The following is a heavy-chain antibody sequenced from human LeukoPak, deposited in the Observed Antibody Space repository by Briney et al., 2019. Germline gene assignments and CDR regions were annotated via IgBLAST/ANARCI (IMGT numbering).Heavy chain of an antibody. V-gene: IGHV5-10-1*01. J-gene: IGHJ4*02. CDR3: AIKGYYGDYYFDY. CDR2: IDPSDSYT. D-gene: IGHD4-17*01. CDR1: GYSFTSYW. Sequence: GESLKISCKGSGYSFTSYWISWVRQMPGKGLEWMGRIDPSDSYTNYSPSFQGHVTISADKSISTAYLQWSSLKASDTAMYYCAIKGYYGDYYFDYWGQGTLVTVSS.